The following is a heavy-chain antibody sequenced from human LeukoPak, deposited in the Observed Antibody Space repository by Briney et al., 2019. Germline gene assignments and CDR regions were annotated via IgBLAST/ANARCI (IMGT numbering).Heavy chain of an antibody. CDR2: INPSGGST. CDR3: ARAALSSWYAHSAFDI. Sequence: ASVKVSCKASGGTFSSYAISWVRQAPGQGLEWMGIINPSGGSTSYAQKFQGRVTMTRDTSTSTVYMELSSLRSEDTAVYYCARAALSSWYAHSAFDIWGQGTMVTVSS. V-gene: IGHV1-46*01. J-gene: IGHJ3*02. D-gene: IGHD6-13*01. CDR1: GGTFSSYA.